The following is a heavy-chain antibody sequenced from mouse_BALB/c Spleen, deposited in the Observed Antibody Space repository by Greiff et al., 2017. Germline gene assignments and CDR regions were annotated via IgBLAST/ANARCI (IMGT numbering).Heavy chain of an antibody. Sequence: EVKLVESGGGLVKPGGSLKLSCAASGFAFSSYDMSWVRQTPEKRLEWVAYISSGGGSTYYPDTVKGRFTISRDNAKKTLYLQMSSLRSEDTALYYCARQGDYDEGFAYWGQGTLVTVSA. CDR2: ISSGGGST. CDR3: ARQGDYDEGFAY. J-gene: IGHJ3*01. D-gene: IGHD2-4*01. V-gene: IGHV5-12-1*01. CDR1: GFAFSSYD.